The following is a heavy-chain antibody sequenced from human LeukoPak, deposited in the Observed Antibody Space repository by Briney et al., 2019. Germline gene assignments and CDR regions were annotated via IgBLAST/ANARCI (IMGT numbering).Heavy chain of an antibody. Sequence: ASVKVSCKASGYTFTSYAMHWVRQAPGQRLEWMGWINAGNGNTKYSQEFQGRVTITRDTSASTAYMELSSLRSEDMAVYYCARVGVVVAATFYYYYMDVWGKGTTVTVSS. V-gene: IGHV1-3*03. D-gene: IGHD2-15*01. CDR3: ARVGVVVAATFYYYYMDV. CDR1: GYTFTSYA. J-gene: IGHJ6*03. CDR2: INAGNGNT.